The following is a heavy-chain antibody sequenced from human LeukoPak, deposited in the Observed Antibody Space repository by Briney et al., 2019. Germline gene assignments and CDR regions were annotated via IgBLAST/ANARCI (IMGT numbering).Heavy chain of an antibody. CDR1: GFTFTSYG. CDR3: ARDRRGGYDWSFDY. D-gene: IGHD5-12*01. CDR2: VWYNGRHK. V-gene: IGHV3-33*01. Sequence: GGSLRLSCAASGFTFTSYGMHWVRQAPGKGLEWAAVVWYNGRHKYYADSVKGRFTISRDNSKNTLYLQMDSLRAEDTAVYYCARDRRGGYDWSFDYWGQGTLVTVSS. J-gene: IGHJ4*02.